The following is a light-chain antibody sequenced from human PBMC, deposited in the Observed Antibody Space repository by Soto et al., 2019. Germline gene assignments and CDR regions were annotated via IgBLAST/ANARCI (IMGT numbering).Light chain of an antibody. J-gene: IGLJ1*01. CDR1: RSDIGGYDY. Sequence: QSVLAQPASVSGSPGQSITLSCTGTRSDIGGYDYVSWYQQHPGKAPHLMISEVSNRPSGVSNRFSGSKSGNTASLTISGLQADDEADYYCSSYTDSSAFVVFGTGTKVTVL. V-gene: IGLV2-14*01. CDR2: EVS. CDR3: SSYTDSSAFVV.